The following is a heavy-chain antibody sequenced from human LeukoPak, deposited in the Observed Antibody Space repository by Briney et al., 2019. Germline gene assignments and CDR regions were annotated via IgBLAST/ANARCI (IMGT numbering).Heavy chain of an antibody. Sequence: ASVKVSCKASGYTFTSYFIHWVRQAPGQGLEWMGIINPSGGSTSYAQKFQGRVTMTRDTSTSTVYMELSSLRSEDTAVYYCARNWGSSAFDIWGQGTMVTVSS. CDR1: GYTFTSYF. CDR3: ARNWGSSAFDI. V-gene: IGHV1-46*01. J-gene: IGHJ3*02. CDR2: INPSGGST. D-gene: IGHD7-27*01.